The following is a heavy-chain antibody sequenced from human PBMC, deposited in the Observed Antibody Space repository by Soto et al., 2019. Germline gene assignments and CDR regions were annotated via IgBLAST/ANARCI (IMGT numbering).Heavy chain of an antibody. D-gene: IGHD6-13*01. CDR1: GGTFSSYA. CDR3: ARKCSSWYYFDY. V-gene: IGHV1-69*13. CDR2: IIPIFGTA. Sequence: ASVKVSCKASGGTFSSYAISWVRQAPGQGLEWMGGIIPIFGTANYAQKFQGRVTITADESTSTAYMELSSLRSEDTAVYYCARKCSSWYYFDYWGQGTLVTVSS. J-gene: IGHJ4*02.